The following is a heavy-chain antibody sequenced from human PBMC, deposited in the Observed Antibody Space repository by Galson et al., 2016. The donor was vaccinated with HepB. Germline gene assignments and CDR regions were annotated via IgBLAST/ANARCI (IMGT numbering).Heavy chain of an antibody. CDR2: ISYDGSNK. D-gene: IGHD1-20*01. V-gene: IGHV3-30*18. J-gene: IGHJ4*02. CDR1: GFTFSSYG. Sequence: SLRLSCAASGFTFSSYGMHWVRQAPGKGLEWVAVISYDGSNKYYADSVKSRFTISRDNSKNTLYLQMNSLRAEDTAVYYCAKDPIPFITGFGFPDYWGQGTLVTVSS. CDR3: AKDPIPFITGFGFPDY.